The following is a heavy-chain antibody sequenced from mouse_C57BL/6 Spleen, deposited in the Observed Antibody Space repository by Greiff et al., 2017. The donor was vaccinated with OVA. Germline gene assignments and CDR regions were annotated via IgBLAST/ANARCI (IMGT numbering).Heavy chain of an antibody. V-gene: IGHV1-26*01. CDR1: GYTFTDYY. D-gene: IGHD1-1*01. CDR2: INPNNGGT. J-gene: IGHJ1*03. CDR3: VRGPVRYGSSPHGAFDV. Sequence: EVQLQQSGPELVKPGASVKISCKASGYTFTDYYMNWVKQSHGKSLEWIGDINPNNGGTSYNQKFTGKATLTVDKSSSTAYMELRSLTSEDSAVYYCVRGPVRYGSSPHGAFDVWGTGTTVTVSS.